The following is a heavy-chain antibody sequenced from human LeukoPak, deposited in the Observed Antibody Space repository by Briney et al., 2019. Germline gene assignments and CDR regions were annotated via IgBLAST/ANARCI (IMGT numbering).Heavy chain of an antibody. Sequence: SETLSLTCAVYGGSFSGYYWSWIRQPPGKGLEWIGEINHSGSTNYNPSLKSRVTISVDTSRNQFSLKLSSVTAADTAVYYCARHGYSYGLAYFDYWGQGTLVTVSS. CDR3: ARHGYSYGLAYFDY. D-gene: IGHD5-18*01. CDR2: INHSGST. V-gene: IGHV4-34*01. J-gene: IGHJ4*02. CDR1: GGSFSGYY.